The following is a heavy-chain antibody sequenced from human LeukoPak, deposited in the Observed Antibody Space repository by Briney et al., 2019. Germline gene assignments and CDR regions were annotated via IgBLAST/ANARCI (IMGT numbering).Heavy chain of an antibody. CDR3: ARDDGGSLEH. CDR2: IKQDESTK. CDR1: GFTFSTDW. J-gene: IGHJ4*02. Sequence: TGGSLRLSCAASGFTFSTDWMAWVRQAPGKGLEWVANIKQDESTKHYVESVKGRFTISRDNTKNSLYLQMNSLRAEDSAVYYCARDDGGSLEHWSQGTLVTVSS. D-gene: IGHD1-26*01. V-gene: IGHV3-7*01.